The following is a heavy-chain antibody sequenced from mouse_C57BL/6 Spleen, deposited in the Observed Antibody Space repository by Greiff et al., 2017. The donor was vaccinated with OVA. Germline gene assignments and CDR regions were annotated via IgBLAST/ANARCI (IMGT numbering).Heavy chain of an antibody. CDR3: ARHEVSYGRGDYFDY. CDR2: FYPGSGSI. J-gene: IGHJ2*01. CDR1: GYTFTEYT. V-gene: IGHV1-62-2*01. D-gene: IGHD1-1*01. Sequence: VKLMESGAELVKPGASAKLSCKASGYTFTEYTIHWVKQRSGQGLEWIGWFYPGSGSIKYNEKFKDKATLTADKSSSTVYMELSRLTSEDSAVYFCARHEVSYGRGDYFDYWGQGTTLTVSS.